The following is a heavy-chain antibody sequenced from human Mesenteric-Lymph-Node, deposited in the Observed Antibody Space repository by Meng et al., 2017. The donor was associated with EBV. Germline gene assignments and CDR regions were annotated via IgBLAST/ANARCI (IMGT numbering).Heavy chain of an antibody. CDR1: GDSVSSNSAA. CDR3: ASSRPLAGNWNYHY. CDR2: TYYRSKWYN. V-gene: IGHV6-1*01. J-gene: IGHJ4*02. D-gene: IGHD1-7*01. Sequence: QVQLQQSGPGLVKPSXTLSLTCAXPGDSVSSNSAAWNWIRQSPSRGLEWLGRTYYRSKWYNDYAVSVKSRITINPDTSKNQFSLQLNSVTPEDTAVYYCASSRPLAGNWNYHYWGQGTLVTVSS.